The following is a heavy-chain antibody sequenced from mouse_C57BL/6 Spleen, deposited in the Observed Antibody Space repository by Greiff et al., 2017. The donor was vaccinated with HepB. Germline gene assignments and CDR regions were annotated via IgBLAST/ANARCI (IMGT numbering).Heavy chain of an antibody. CDR1: GYTFTDYN. Sequence: EVKLVESGPELVKPGASVKIPCKASGYTFTDYNMDWVKQSHGKSLEWIGDINPNNGGTIYNQKFKGKATLTVDKSSSNTYMELRSLTSEDTAVYYCAGAGSSDGYAMDYWGQGTTVTVSS. CDR3: AGAGSSDGYAMDY. CDR2: INPNNGGT. D-gene: IGHD1-1*01. V-gene: IGHV1-18*01. J-gene: IGHJ4*01.